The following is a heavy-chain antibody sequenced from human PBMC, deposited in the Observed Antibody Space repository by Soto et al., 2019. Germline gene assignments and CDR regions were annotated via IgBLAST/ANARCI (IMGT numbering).Heavy chain of an antibody. J-gene: IGHJ4*02. CDR3: ARAIRGFSYVVDY. V-gene: IGHV1-3*01. Sequence: ASVKVSCKASGYIFTNNPMHWVRQAPGQRLEWMGWINAGNGDTKYSEKFQGRVSITRDTSASTVYLQMSSLSDEDTAVYYCARAIRGFSYVVDYWGQGTLVTVSS. CDR2: INAGNGDT. D-gene: IGHD5-18*01. CDR1: GYIFTNNP.